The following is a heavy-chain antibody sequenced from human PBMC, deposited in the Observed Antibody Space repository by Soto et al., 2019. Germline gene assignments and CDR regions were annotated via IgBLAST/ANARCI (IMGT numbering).Heavy chain of an antibody. J-gene: IGHJ5*02. CDR2: VSPYNGNT. CDR1: GYTFSNYG. Sequence: QVQLVQSGAEVKKPGASVKVSCKASGYTFSNYGISWVRQAPGQGLEWMGRVSPYNGNTNYEQKLQGRVTMTTDTSTSTAYMELRSLISDDTAVYYCARDRGYNWNYGWFDPWGQGTLVTVSS. V-gene: IGHV1-18*01. D-gene: IGHD1-7*01. CDR3: ARDRGYNWNYGWFDP.